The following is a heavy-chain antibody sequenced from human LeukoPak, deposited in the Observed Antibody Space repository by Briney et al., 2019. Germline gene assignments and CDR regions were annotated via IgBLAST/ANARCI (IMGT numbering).Heavy chain of an antibody. CDR3: ARELWFANAPGSWLDP. CDR2: IFHTGST. J-gene: IGHJ5*02. D-gene: IGHD3-10*01. V-gene: IGHV4-30-2*01. Sequence: PSQTLSLTCVVYGDSISSGAYSWSWIRQPPGKGLEWIGYIFHTGSTFYNPSLKSRVTISVDNSKNQFSLRLNSVTAADTGVYYCARELWFANAPGSWLDPWGQGTLVTVSS. CDR1: GDSISSGAYS.